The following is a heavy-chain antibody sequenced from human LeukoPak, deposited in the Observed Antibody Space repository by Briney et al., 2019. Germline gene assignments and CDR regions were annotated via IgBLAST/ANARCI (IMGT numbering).Heavy chain of an antibody. CDR3: ARARIVEGYYYDSSGYSD. J-gene: IGHJ4*02. V-gene: IGHV3-74*01. Sequence: GGSLRLSCAASGFTFSSYWMHWVRQAPGKGLVWVSRINTDGSTTSYVDSVKGRFTISRDNTKNTLYLHMNSLRAEDTAVYYCARARIVEGYYYDSSGYSDWGQGTLVTVSS. CDR1: GFTFSSYW. D-gene: IGHD3-22*01. CDR2: INTDGSTT.